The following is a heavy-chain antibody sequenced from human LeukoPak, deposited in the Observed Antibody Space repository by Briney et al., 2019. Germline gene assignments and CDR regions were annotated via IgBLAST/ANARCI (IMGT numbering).Heavy chain of an antibody. CDR2: IYYSGST. J-gene: IGHJ3*02. CDR1: GGSISSYY. Sequence: SETLSLTCTVSGGSISSYYWSWFRQRPGKGLDWMGYIYYSGSTNYNPSLKSRVTISVDTSKNQFSLKLSSVTAADTAVYYCARLGGNDAFDIWGQGTMVTVSS. V-gene: IGHV4-59*08. D-gene: IGHD4-23*01. CDR3: ARLGGNDAFDI.